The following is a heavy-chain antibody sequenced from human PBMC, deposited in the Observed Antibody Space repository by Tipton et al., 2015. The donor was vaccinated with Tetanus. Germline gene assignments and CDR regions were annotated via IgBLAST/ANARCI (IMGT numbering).Heavy chain of an antibody. CDR3: ARAYTYYYYGMDV. V-gene: IGHV4-4*07. Sequence: TLSLTCSVSGGSISSYYWTWIRQPAGKGLEWIGRIYTSGSTNFNPSLKSRVTMSVDMSKNQFSLKLTSVTAADTAVYDCARAYTYYYYGMDVWGQGTTVTVSS. D-gene: IGHD4-11*01. CDR1: GGSISSYY. CDR2: IYTSGST. J-gene: IGHJ6*02.